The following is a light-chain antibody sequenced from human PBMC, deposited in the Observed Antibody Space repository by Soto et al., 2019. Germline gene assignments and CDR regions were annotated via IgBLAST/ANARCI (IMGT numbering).Light chain of an antibody. V-gene: IGKV3-11*01. CDR2: AAS. Sequence: IILTQSPDTLSWSPGERATLSCRASQSVGSSLAWYQQKLGQAPRLLIYAASDRATGIPGRFSGSGSGTDFTLIISSLEPEDFAFYYCQQGNTWPWTFGQGTKVDIK. J-gene: IGKJ1*01. CDR1: QSVGSS. CDR3: QQGNTWPWT.